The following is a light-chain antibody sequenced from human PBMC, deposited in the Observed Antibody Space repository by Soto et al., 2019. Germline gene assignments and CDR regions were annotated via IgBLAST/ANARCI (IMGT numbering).Light chain of an antibody. V-gene: IGKV3-11*01. Sequence: EIVLTQSPATLSLSPVERATLSCRASQSVSSYLACYQQTPGQAPRLLIYGASTRATGIPARFSGSGSGTDFTLSISSLQSEDSAVYYCQQYNNWPPITFGQGTRLEI. CDR2: GAS. J-gene: IGKJ5*01. CDR3: QQYNNWPPIT. CDR1: QSVSSY.